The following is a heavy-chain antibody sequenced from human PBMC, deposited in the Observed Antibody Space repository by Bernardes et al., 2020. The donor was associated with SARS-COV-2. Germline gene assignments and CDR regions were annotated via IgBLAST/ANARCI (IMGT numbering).Heavy chain of an antibody. J-gene: IGHJ6*02. D-gene: IGHD1-26*01. CDR3: AKRKQIFHLSEWDVGMDV. CDR2: ISYEGSKE. Sequence: GGSLRLSCAASGFTLNNFGIHWVRQAPGKGLEWVSLISYEGSKEFYADFVRGRFSISRDNSKRAVYLQMNSLGPEDTAVYYCAKRKQIFHLSEWDVGMDVWGRGTTVTVS. CDR1: GFTLNNFG. V-gene: IGHV3-30*18.